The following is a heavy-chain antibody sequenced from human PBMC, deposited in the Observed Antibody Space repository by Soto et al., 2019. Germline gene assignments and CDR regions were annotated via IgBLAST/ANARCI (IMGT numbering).Heavy chain of an antibody. V-gene: IGHV4-39*01. CDR3: ARLGDYYDSKRDAFDI. CDR2: IYYSGST. D-gene: IGHD3-22*01. Sequence: SETLSLTCTVSGGSISSSSYYWGWIRQPPGKGLEWIGSIYYSGSTYYNPSLKSRVTISVDTSKNQFSLKLSSVTAADTAVYYCARLGDYYDSKRDAFDIWGQETMVTVSS. J-gene: IGHJ3*02. CDR1: GGSISSSSYY.